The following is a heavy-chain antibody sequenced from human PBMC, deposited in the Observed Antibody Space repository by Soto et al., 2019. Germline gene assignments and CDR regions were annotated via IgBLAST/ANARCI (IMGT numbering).Heavy chain of an antibody. V-gene: IGHV6-1*01. CDR1: GESVSSNSAA. CDR3: ARLEPLIAAGNEDYYYYYGMDV. J-gene: IGHJ6*02. Sequence: PSQTLSLTCAISGESVSSNSAAWNWIRQSPSRGLEWLGRTYYRSKWYNDYAVSVKSRITINPDTSKNQFSLQLNSVTPEDTAVYYCARLEPLIAAGNEDYYYYYGMDVWGQGTTVTVAS. D-gene: IGHD6-13*01. CDR2: TYYRSKWYN.